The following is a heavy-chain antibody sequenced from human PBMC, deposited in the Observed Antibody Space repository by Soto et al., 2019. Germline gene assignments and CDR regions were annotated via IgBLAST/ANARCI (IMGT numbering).Heavy chain of an antibody. CDR2: IYYSGST. J-gene: IGHJ4*02. CDR1: GGSISSYY. Sequence: QVQLQESGPGLVKPSETLSLTCTVSGGSISSYYWSWIRQPPGKGLEWNGYIYYSGSTDYDPSLKSRVTISVATSKNQSSLKLSSVTAADTAVYYCARRLGTSFDFWGQGTLVTVSS. V-gene: IGHV4-59*01. D-gene: IGHD1-1*01. CDR3: ARRLGTSFDF.